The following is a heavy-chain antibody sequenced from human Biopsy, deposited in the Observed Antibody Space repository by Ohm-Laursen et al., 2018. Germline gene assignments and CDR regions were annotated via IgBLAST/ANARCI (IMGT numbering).Heavy chain of an antibody. D-gene: IGHD1-1*01. CDR1: GYTLTELS. CDR3: AADINVWNVNY. CDR2: FAPENGKT. J-gene: IGHJ4*02. V-gene: IGHV1-24*01. Sequence: EASVKVSCKTSGYTLTELSMHWVRQAPGKGLEWMGGFAPENGKTVYAQNFQARVSMTEDTSTDTAYMELRSLRSEDTAVYYCAADINVWNVNYWGQGTQVTVSS.